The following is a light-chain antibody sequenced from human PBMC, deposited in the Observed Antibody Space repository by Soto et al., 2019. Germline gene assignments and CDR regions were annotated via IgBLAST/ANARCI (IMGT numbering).Light chain of an antibody. CDR1: QSFGGW. J-gene: IGKJ5*01. CDR3: QQTYTTPEIT. Sequence: DIQMTQSPSTLSASVGDRVTITFLASQSFGGWLAWYQQKPGKAPNLLMYGASYLKSGVPTRFSGSGSGTDFTLTISSLQPEDFAIYYCQQTYTTPEITFGQGTRLEIK. CDR2: GAS. V-gene: IGKV1-39*01.